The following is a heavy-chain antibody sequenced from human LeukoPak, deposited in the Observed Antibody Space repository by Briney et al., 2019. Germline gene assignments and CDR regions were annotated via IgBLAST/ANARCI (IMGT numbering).Heavy chain of an antibody. Sequence: PGGSLRLSCAASGFTFSSYSMNWVRQAPGKGLEWVSSISSSSSYIYYADSVKGRFTISRDNAKNSLYLQMNSLRAEDTAVYYCARDHGDIVVVVAATAHDAFDIWGQGTMVTVSS. J-gene: IGHJ3*02. CDR3: ARDHGDIVVVVAATAHDAFDI. CDR1: GFTFSSYS. CDR2: ISSSSSYI. D-gene: IGHD2-15*01. V-gene: IGHV3-21*01.